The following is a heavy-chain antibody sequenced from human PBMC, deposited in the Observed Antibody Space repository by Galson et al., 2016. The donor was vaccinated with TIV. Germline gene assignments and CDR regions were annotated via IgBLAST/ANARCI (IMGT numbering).Heavy chain of an antibody. CDR3: ARGGRYYHVFTQPVGNYFDH. J-gene: IGHJ4*01. CDR2: ISSSGSTI. D-gene: IGHD3-16*01. CDR1: GLIFSSYE. V-gene: IGHV3-48*03. Sequence: SLRLSCAASGLIFSSYEMNWVRRAPGKGLEWVSYISSSGSTIYYADSVKGRFTVSRDDAKASVSLQMRSLRAEDTALYYCARGGRYYHVFTQPVGNYFDHWGHGTLVSVSS.